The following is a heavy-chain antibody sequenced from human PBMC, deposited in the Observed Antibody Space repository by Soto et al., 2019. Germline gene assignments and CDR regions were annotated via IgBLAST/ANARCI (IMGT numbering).Heavy chain of an antibody. Sequence: QVQLQESGPGLVKPSQTLSLTCTVSSGSISTDDHYWSWIRQPPGKGLEWIGYIYYTGSTHYNPSLKSRLFTSLDTSKNQFSLQLTSVTAADTAVYYCASLRSRWNIDYWGQGTLVIVSS. CDR3: ASLRSRWNIDY. CDR2: IYYTGST. CDR1: SGSISTDDHY. J-gene: IGHJ4*02. V-gene: IGHV4-30-4*01. D-gene: IGHD6-13*01.